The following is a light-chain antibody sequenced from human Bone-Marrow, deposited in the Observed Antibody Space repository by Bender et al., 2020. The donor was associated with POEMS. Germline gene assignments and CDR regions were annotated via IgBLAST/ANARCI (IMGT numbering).Light chain of an antibody. CDR1: SSDVGTYKF. Sequence: QSALTQPASVSGSPGQSIAISCTGTSSDVGTYKFVSWYQHHPGKAPKLMIYEVSKRPSGVSNRFSGSKSGNTASLTISGLQAEDEADYYCCSYAGSSTNWVFGGGTKLTVL. V-gene: IGLV2-23*02. CDR3: CSYAGSSTNWV. CDR2: EVS. J-gene: IGLJ3*02.